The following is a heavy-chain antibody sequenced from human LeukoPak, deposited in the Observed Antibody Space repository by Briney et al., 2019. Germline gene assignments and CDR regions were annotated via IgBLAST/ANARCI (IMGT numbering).Heavy chain of an antibody. V-gene: IGHV3-30*02. CDR1: GFTFSSWG. Sequence: PGGSLRLSCAASGFTFSSWGMHWVRQAPGKGLEWVTAILNDGSNEYYADSVKGRFTISRDNSKNTLYLHMNSLRAEDTAVYYCAKRGAEVGVTVAPGDYWGQGTLVTVSS. CDR3: AKRGAEVGVTVAPGDY. J-gene: IGHJ4*02. D-gene: IGHD3-16*02. CDR2: ILNDGSNE.